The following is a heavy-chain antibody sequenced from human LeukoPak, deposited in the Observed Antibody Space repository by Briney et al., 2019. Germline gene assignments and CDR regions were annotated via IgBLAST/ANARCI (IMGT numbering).Heavy chain of an antibody. CDR3: ARDRSGGYRYTFDY. J-gene: IGHJ4*02. D-gene: IGHD5-18*01. CDR2: ISSSSATI. Sequence: GGSLRLSCAASGFTFSSYNMNWVRQAPGKGLEWVSYISSSSATIYYADSMKGRFTISRDNAKNSLYLQMNSLRAEDTAIYYCARDRSGGYRYTFDYWGQGTLVTVSS. CDR1: GFTFSSYN. V-gene: IGHV3-48*01.